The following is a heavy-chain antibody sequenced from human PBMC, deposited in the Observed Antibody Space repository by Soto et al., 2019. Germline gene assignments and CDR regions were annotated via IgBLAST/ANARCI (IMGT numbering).Heavy chain of an antibody. CDR1: GFTFSSYW. CDR3: ARDLLKRSPRSGLCRAVDY. V-gene: IGHV3-7*01. J-gene: IGHJ4*02. Sequence: GGSLRLSCAASGFTFSSYWMSWVRQAPGKGLEWVANIKQDGSEKYYVDSVKGRFTISRDNAKNSLYLQMNSLRAEDTAVYYCARDLLKRSPRSGLCRAVDYWGQGTLVTVSS. D-gene: IGHD2-15*01. CDR2: IKQDGSEK.